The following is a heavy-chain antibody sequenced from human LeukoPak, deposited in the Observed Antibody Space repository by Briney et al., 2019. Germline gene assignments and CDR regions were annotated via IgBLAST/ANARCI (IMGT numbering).Heavy chain of an antibody. D-gene: IGHD3-3*01. J-gene: IGHJ4*02. Sequence: SETLSLTCTVSGASISTTGYYWGWIRQPPGKGLEWIGNIYYTGSTYYNPSLKSRVTMSVDTSKNHFSLKLSSVTAADTAVYYCASGQYYDLWSGYYVDWGQGTLVTVSA. CDR2: IYYTGST. CDR1: GASISTTGYY. CDR3: ASGQYYDLWSGYYVD. V-gene: IGHV4-39*02.